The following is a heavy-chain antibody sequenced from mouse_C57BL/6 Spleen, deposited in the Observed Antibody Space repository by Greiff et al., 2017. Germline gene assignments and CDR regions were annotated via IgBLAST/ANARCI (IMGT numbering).Heavy chain of an antibody. D-gene: IGHD1-1*01. V-gene: IGHV1-64*01. CDR3: ATYGSSDYFDY. CDR2: IHPNSGST. J-gene: IGHJ2*01. CDR1: GYTFTSYW. Sequence: QVQLQQPGAELVKPGASVKLSCKASGYTFTSYWMHWVKQRPGQGLEWIGMIHPNSGSTNYNEKFKSKATLTVDKSSSTAYMQLSSLTSEDSAVYYCATYGSSDYFDYWGQGTTLTVSS.